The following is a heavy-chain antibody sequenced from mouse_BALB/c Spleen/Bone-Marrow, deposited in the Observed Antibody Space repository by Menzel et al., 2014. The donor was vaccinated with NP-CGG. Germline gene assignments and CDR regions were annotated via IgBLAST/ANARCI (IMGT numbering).Heavy chain of an antibody. V-gene: IGHV10-1*02. CDR3: VLGRDRFAY. J-gene: IGHJ3*01. CDR1: GFTFKTYA. D-gene: IGHD4-1*01. Sequence: EVKLVESGGGMAQPKGSLKLSCAASGFTFKTYAMNWVRQTPGKGLEWVARIRSKSNNYATYYVDSVKDRFTISRDDSQSMLFLQMNNLKTEDTAMYYCVLGRDRFAYWGQGTLVTVSA. CDR2: IRSKSNNYAT.